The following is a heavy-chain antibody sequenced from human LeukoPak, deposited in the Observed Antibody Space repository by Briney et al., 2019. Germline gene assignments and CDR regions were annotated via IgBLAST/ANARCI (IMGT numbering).Heavy chain of an antibody. CDR3: TRHWDTAMGDGYDY. D-gene: IGHD5-18*01. Sequence: GGSLRLSCAASGFTFSGSAMHWVRQASGKGLEWVGRIRSKANSYATAYAASVKARFTISRDDSKNTAYLQMNSLKTEDTAVYYSTRHWDTAMGDGYDYWGQGTLVTVSS. CDR2: IRSKANSYAT. CDR1: GFTFSGSA. J-gene: IGHJ4*02. V-gene: IGHV3-73*01.